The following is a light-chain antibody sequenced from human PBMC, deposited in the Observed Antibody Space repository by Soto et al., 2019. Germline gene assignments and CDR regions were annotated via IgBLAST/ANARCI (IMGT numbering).Light chain of an antibody. CDR1: SRHSNYA. J-gene: IGLJ1*01. V-gene: IGLV4-69*01. CDR3: QTWGTGIRV. CDR2: VNSDGSH. Sequence: QPVLTQSPSASASLGASVKLTCTLSSRHSNYAIAWHQQQPEKGPRYLMKVNSDGSHRKGDGIPDRFSGSSSGAQRYLTISSLQSEDEADYYCQTWGTGIRVFGTGTKVTVL.